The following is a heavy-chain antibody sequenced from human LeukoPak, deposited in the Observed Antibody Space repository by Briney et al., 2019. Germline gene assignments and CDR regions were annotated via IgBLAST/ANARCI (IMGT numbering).Heavy chain of an antibody. CDR3: ARAPLRITIFGVGKAPFDP. J-gene: IGHJ5*02. Sequence: SETLSLTCTVSGGSISSGDYYWSWIRQPPGKGLEWIGYIYYSGSTYYNPSLKSRVTISVDTSKNQFSLKLSSVTAADTAVCYCARAPLRITIFGVGKAPFDPWGQGTLVTVSS. V-gene: IGHV4-30-4*08. CDR2: IYYSGST. CDR1: GGSISSGDYY. D-gene: IGHD3-3*01.